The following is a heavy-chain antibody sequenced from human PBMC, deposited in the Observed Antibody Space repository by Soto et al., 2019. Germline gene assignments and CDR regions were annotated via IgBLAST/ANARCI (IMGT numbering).Heavy chain of an antibody. J-gene: IGHJ6*03. V-gene: IGHV1-24*01. D-gene: IGHD3-10*01. CDR2: FDPEDGET. CDR3: ATGGPYGSGSYRRYYYYYMDV. CDR1: GYTLTELS. Sequence: GVSVKVCCKVSGYTLTELSMHWVRQAPGKGLEWMGGFDPEDGETIYAQKFQGRVTMTEDTSTDTAYMELSSLRSEDTAVYYCATGGPYGSGSYRRYYYYYMDVWGKGTTVTVSS.